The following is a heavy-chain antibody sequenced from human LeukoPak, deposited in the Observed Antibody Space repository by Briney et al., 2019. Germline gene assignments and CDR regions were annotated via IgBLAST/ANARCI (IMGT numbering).Heavy chain of an antibody. V-gene: IGHV4-38-2*02. CDR1: GYSISSGYY. D-gene: IGHD3-10*01. CDR2: INHSGST. J-gene: IGHJ4*02. CDR3: ARVRWFGELSMSFDY. Sequence: SETLSLTCTVSGYSISSGYYWGWIRQPPGKGLEWIGCINHSGSTYYNPSLKSRVTISVDTSKNQFSLKLSSVTAADTAVYYCARVRWFGELSMSFDYWGQGTLVTVSS.